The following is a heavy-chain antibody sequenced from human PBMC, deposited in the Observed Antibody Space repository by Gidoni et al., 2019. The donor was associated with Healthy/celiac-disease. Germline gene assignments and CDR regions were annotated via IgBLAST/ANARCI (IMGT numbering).Heavy chain of an antibody. V-gene: IGHV3-13*05. D-gene: IGHD5-12*01. CDR2: IGTAGDP. CDR1: GFTFSSYD. CDR3: ARGKWATTMDYYYYYGMDV. Sequence: EVQLVESGGGLVQPGGSLRLSCAASGFTFSSYDRHWVRQATGKGLEWVSAIGTAGDPYYPGSVKGRFTISRENAKNSLYLQMNSLRAGDTAVYYCARGKWATTMDYYYYYGMDVWGQGTTVTVSS. J-gene: IGHJ6*02.